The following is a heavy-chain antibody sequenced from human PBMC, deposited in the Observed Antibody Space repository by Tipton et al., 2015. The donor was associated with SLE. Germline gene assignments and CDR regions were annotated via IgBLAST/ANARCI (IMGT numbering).Heavy chain of an antibody. V-gene: IGHV4-39*02. CDR1: GGSISSYY. J-gene: IGHJ4*02. CDR2: VHYTGGT. CDR3: ARLSLGEDYFFDY. Sequence: TLSLTCTVSGGSISSYYWGWVRQPPGKGLEWIGSVHYTGGTSYDPSLKSRVSISVDTSKNHFSLRLRSVTAADTAMYFCARLSLGEDYFFDYWGQGTLVSVSS. D-gene: IGHD3-10*01.